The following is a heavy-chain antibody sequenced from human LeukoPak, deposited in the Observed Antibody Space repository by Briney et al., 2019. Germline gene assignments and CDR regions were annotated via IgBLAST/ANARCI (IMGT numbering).Heavy chain of an antibody. CDR1: GFTFSSYS. J-gene: IGHJ4*02. CDR3: ARIQTTSEWLSFDY. D-gene: IGHD3-3*01. Sequence: GGSLRLSCAASGFTFSSYSMNWVRQAPGKGLEWVSYISSSSSTIYYADSVKGRFTISRDNAKNSLYLQMNSLRDEDTAVYYCARIQTTSEWLSFDYWGQGTLVTVSS. CDR2: ISSSSSTI. V-gene: IGHV3-48*02.